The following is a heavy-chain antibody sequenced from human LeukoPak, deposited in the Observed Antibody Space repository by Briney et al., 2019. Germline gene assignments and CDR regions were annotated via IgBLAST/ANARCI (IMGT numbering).Heavy chain of an antibody. CDR3: ARDPRSYMDV. J-gene: IGHJ6*03. CDR1: RFTFSSNW. Sequence: PGGSLRLSCAASRFTFSSNWVSWVRQAPGQGLEWVANIKQDGSEKYYVDSVKGRFTISRDNAKNSLYLQMNSLRAEDTAVYYCARDPRSYMDVWGKGTTVTVSS. CDR2: IKQDGSEK. V-gene: IGHV3-7*01.